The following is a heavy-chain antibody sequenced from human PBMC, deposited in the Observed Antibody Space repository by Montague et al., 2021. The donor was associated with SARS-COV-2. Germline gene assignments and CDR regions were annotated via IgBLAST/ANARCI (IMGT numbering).Heavy chain of an antibody. V-gene: IGHV4-39*01. J-gene: IGHJ4*02. CDR3: ARRGDYGGPRFDY. CDR1: GGSVSSRSYY. Sequence: SETLSLTCTVSGGSVSSRSYYWGWIRQPPGKGLEWIGSNYYSGSNHYTPSLQSRVTIYADTYKNQFYLKLSAVTAADTAVYYCARRGDYGGPRFDYWGQGTLVSVSS. CDR2: NYYSGSN. D-gene: IGHD4-23*01.